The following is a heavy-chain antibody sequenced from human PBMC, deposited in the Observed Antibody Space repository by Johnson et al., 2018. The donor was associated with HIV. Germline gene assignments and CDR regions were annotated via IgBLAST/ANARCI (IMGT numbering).Heavy chain of an antibody. J-gene: IGHJ3*02. CDR2: ISYDGSNK. CDR3: ARDSDSLYAFDI. V-gene: IGHV3-30-3*01. CDR1: EFSFSTYA. D-gene: IGHD3-22*01. Sequence: QMQLVESGGGVVQPERSLRLSCAASEFSFSTYAMRWVRQAPGKGLEGVAVISYDGSNKYYADSVKGRFTISRDNSKNTLYLQMNSLRAEDTAVYYCARDSDSLYAFDIWGQGTMVTVSS.